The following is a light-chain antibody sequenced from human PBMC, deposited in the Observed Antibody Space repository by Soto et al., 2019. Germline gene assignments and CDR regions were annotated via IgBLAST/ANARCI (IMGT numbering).Light chain of an antibody. V-gene: IGLV3-21*01. CDR2: SDG. CDR1: GIGSKA. Sequence: SYELTQAPSLSVAPGQTARVACGGYGIGSKAVHWYQQKPGHAPVLVIYSDGERPSGAPGRMSGSNSGDTATLTITNVEPGDEADYYCQAWDTSTVAFGGGTKVTVL. J-gene: IGLJ2*01. CDR3: QAWDTSTVA.